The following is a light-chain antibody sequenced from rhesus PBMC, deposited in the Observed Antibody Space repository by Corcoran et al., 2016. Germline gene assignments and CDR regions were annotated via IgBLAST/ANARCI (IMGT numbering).Light chain of an antibody. CDR2: EAS. Sequence: DIQMTQSPSSLSASVGDRVTITCRASQGITNDLAWYQQKPEETPKLLIYEASSLQSGIPSRFSGSGSGTDFTLPISSLQSEDFATYYCQHYYSTPWTFGQGTKVEIK. CDR3: QHYYSTPWT. J-gene: IGKJ1*01. CDR1: QGITND. V-gene: IGKV1-25*02.